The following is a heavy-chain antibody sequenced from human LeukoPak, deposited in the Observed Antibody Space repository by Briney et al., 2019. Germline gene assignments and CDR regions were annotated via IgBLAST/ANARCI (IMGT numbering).Heavy chain of an antibody. Sequence: ASVKVSCKASGYTFTGYYMHWVRQAPGQGLEWMGWINPNSGGTNYAQKFQGRVTMTGDTSISTAYMELSRPRSDDTAVYYCARDLRRSTYYDFWSGYLQRGNWFDPWGQGTLVTVSS. J-gene: IGHJ5*02. V-gene: IGHV1-2*02. D-gene: IGHD3-3*01. CDR2: INPNSGGT. CDR3: ARDLRRSTYYDFWSGYLQRGNWFDP. CDR1: GYTFTGYY.